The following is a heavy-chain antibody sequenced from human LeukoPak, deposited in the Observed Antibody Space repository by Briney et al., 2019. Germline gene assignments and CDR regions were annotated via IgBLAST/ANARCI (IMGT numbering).Heavy chain of an antibody. J-gene: IGHJ4*02. CDR2: ISDSGGST. V-gene: IGHV3-23*01. D-gene: IGHD5-18*01. CDR1: GFTFSGYA. Sequence: GGSLRLSCPASGFTFSGYAMSWVRQAPGKGLEWVSAISDSGGSTHYADSVKGRFTISRDNSIYTLYLQMNSLRADDTAVYYCVKETSMVTGGDNWGQGTLVTVSS. CDR3: VKETSMVTGGDN.